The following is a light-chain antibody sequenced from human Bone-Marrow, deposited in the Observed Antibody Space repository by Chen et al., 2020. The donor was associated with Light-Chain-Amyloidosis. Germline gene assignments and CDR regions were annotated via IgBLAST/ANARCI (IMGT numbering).Light chain of an antibody. CDR1: DLPTKY. Sequence: SYELTQPPSVSVSPGQTARLTCSGDDLPTKYAYWYQQKPGQAPVLEILRDTERPSGFSERFSGASAGTTAALNISGVQAEDETDYHCQSAESSGTYKVIFGGGTKLTV. V-gene: IGLV3-25*03. CDR2: RDT. CDR3: QSAESSGTYKVI. J-gene: IGLJ2*01.